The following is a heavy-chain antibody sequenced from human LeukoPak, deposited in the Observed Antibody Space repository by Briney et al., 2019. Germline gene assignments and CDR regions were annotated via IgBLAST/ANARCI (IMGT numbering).Heavy chain of an antibody. Sequence: GASVNVSCKASGYTFTSYGISWVRQAPGQGLEWTGWISTYNDNTNYAQKYQGRATMTTDTSTSTAYMELRSLRSDDTAVYYCARDWGSIKVITDYWGQGTLVTVSS. D-gene: IGHD3-16*01. CDR3: ARDWGSIKVITDY. CDR1: GYTFTSYG. CDR2: ISTYNDNT. J-gene: IGHJ4*02. V-gene: IGHV1-18*01.